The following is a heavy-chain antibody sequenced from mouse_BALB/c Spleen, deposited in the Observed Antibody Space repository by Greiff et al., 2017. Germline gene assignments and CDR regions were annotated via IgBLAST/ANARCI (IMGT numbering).Heavy chain of an antibody. V-gene: IGHV3-8*02. CDR2: ISYSGST. Sequence: EVKLMESGPSLVKPSQTLSLTCSVTGDSITSGYWNWIRKFPGNKLEYMGYISYSGSTYYNPSLKSLISITRDTSKNQYYLQLNSVTTEDTATYYCARGGSRMITSYFDYWGQGTTLTVSS. D-gene: IGHD2-4*01. CDR3: ARGGSRMITSYFDY. J-gene: IGHJ2*01. CDR1: GDSITSGY.